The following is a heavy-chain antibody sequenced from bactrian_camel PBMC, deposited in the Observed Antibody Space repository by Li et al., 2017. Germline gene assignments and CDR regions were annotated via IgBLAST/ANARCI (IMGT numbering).Heavy chain of an antibody. CDR2: ISSGGITT. V-gene: IGHV3S40*01. CDR1: GFTLSGNP. D-gene: IGHD4*01. Sequence: VQLVESGGGLVQPGGSLRLSCATAGFTLSGNPMSWVRQAPGKGLEWVSSISSGGITTYYADSVKGQFTISRDNAKNTVYLQMNSLKPEDTAVYYCVRGWDDDTWSLKYWGQGTQVTVS. J-gene: IGHJ4*01. CDR3: VRGWDDDTWSLKY.